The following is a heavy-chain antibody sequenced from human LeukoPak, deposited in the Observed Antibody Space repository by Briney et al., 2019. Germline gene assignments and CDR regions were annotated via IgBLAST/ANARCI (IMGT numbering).Heavy chain of an antibody. CDR3: ARVGGSYSHHFDY. D-gene: IGHD1-26*01. CDR1: GYTFTSNY. Sequence: SVKVSCKASGYTFTSNYIHWVRQAPGQGLEWMGGIIPIFGTANYAQKFQGRVTITADESTSTAYMELSSLRSEDTAVYYCARVGGSYSHHFDYWGQGTLVTVSS. CDR2: IIPIFGTA. J-gene: IGHJ4*02. V-gene: IGHV1-69*13.